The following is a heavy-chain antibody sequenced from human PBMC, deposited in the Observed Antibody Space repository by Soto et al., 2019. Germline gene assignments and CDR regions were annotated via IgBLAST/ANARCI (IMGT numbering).Heavy chain of an antibody. D-gene: IGHD2-15*01. CDR3: ARFKGDCSGGSCFQYYYYYGMDV. Sequence: QVQLVQSGAEVKKPGASVKVSCKASGYTFTSYGISWVRQAPGQGLEWMGWISAYNGNTNYAQKLQGRVTMTTDTSTSTDYMELRSLRSDDTAVYYCARFKGDCSGGSCFQYYYYYGMDVWGQGTTVTVSS. V-gene: IGHV1-18*01. CDR2: ISAYNGNT. J-gene: IGHJ6*02. CDR1: GYTFTSYG.